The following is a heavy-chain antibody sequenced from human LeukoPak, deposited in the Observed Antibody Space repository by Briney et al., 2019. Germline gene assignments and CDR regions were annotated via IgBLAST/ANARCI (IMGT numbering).Heavy chain of an antibody. V-gene: IGHV3-74*01. CDR2: IDKTGGST. Sequence: GGSLRLSCAASGFTFSGYWMHWVRQAPGKGLVWVSRIDKTGGSTSYADSVKGRFTISRDNAKNTLFLQMNSLRAEDMAVYYCARDLYGSGSIPDYWGQGTLVTVSS. CDR1: GFTFSGYW. CDR3: ARDLYGSGSIPDY. D-gene: IGHD3-10*01. J-gene: IGHJ4*02.